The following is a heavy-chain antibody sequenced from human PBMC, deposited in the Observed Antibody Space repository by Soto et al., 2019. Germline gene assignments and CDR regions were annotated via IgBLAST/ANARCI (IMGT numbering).Heavy chain of an antibody. D-gene: IGHD2-15*01. CDR2: ISSSSSYI. CDR3: ARDRVVVVAATRVNWFDP. V-gene: IGHV3-21*01. Sequence: VGSLRLSCAASGFTFSSYSMNWVRQAPGKGLEWVSSISSSSSYIYYADSVKGRFTISRDNAKNSLYLQMNSLRAEDTAVYYCARDRVVVVAATRVNWFDPWGQGTPVTVSS. J-gene: IGHJ5*02. CDR1: GFTFSSYS.